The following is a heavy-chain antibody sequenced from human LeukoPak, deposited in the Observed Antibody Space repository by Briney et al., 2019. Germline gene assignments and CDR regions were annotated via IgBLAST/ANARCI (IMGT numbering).Heavy chain of an antibody. CDR3: ARDSTTGEAFDI. CDR1: GFTFSNAW. CDR2: IKGKTDGGTT. D-gene: IGHD4-17*01. Sequence: GGSLRHSCAASGFTFSNAWMSWVRQAPGKGLEWVSRIKGKTDGGTTDYAAPVKGRFTISRDDSKNTLYLQMNSLRAEDTAMYYCARDSTTGEAFDIWGQGTLVTVSP. J-gene: IGHJ3*02. V-gene: IGHV3-15*01.